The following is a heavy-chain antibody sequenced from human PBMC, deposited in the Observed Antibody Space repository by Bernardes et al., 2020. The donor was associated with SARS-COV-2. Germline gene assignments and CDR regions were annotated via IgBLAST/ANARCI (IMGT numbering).Heavy chain of an antibody. J-gene: IGHJ6*02. CDR2: IDTDGSVT. D-gene: IGHD3-22*01. CDR3: ARGRDCCGYSCNGYDYYGMDV. Sequence: GGSLRLSCVASGFTFRSSWMHWVRQAPGKGLEWVSRIDTDGSVTDYADSVKGRSTISRDNAKNTLYLQLNNLRAEDTAVYYCARGRDCCGYSCNGYDYYGMDVWGQGTTVTVSS. CDR1: GFTFRSSW. V-gene: IGHV3-74*01.